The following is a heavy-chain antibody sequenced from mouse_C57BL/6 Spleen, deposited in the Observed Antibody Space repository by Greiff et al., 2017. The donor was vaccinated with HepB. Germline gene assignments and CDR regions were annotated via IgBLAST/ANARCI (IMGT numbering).Heavy chain of an antibody. CDR2: IDPSDSYT. CDR1: GYTFTSYW. V-gene: IGHV1-50*01. CDR3: ARHYYGNYGDY. D-gene: IGHD2-1*01. Sequence: QVQLQQSGAELVKPGASVKLSCKASGYTFTSYWMQWVKQRPGQGLEWIGEIDPSDSYTNYNQKFKGKATLTVDTSSSTAYMQLSSLTSEDSAIYYCARHYYGNYGDYWGQGTTLTVSS. J-gene: IGHJ2*01.